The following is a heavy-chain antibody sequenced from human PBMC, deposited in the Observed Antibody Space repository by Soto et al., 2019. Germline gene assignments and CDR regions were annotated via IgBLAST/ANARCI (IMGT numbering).Heavy chain of an antibody. J-gene: IGHJ4*02. CDR3: SGGVGDAF. CDR2: INQDGSEK. D-gene: IGHD1-26*01. Sequence: EVHLVESGGGLVQTGGSLRLSCAIFESTVSRDWMNWVRQAPGKGLEWVAHINQDGSEKYYVDSVKGRFTISRDTAKKSLYLQMTTLRTADTAMYYRSGGVGDAFWGQGTLVTVSS. V-gene: IGHV3-7*04. CDR1: ESTVSRDW.